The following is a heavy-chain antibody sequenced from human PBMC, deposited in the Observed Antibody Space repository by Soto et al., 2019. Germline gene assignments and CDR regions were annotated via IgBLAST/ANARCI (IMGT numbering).Heavy chain of an antibody. Sequence: EVRLLESGGGLVQPGGSLRLSCEASGFTFGNYAMTWVRQGPGRGLEWVSALSGSSLNTYYADSVKGRFTISRDNSKNTMYLEMNSLRVDDPAVYYCTTRFFLSSRKPPEDVWGQGTPVAVSS. CDR1: GFTFGNYA. CDR2: LSGSSLNT. V-gene: IGHV3-23*01. CDR3: TTRFFLSSRKPPEDV. D-gene: IGHD3-3*01. J-gene: IGHJ6*02.